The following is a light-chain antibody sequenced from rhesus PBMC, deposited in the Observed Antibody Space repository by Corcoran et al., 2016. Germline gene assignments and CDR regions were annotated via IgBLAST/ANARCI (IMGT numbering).Light chain of an antibody. Sequence: DIQMTQSPSSLSASVGDRVTITCRASENVNNYLNWYQQKPGKAPKLLLYKTSTLHSGVPSRFSGSGSGTNDTFTISSLQPEDVATYYCQHGYGTPWTFGQGTKVEIK. CDR1: ENVNNY. CDR3: QHGYGTPWT. J-gene: IGKJ1*01. CDR2: KTS. V-gene: IGKV1-74*01.